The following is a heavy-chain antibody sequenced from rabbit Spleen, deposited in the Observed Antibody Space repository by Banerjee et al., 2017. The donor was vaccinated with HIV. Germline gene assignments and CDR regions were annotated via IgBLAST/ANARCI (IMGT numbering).Heavy chain of an antibody. CDR2: IYTGSSGNT. Sequence: QEQMEESGGDLVKPEGSLTLTCTASGFTLSSYWMCWVRQAPGKGPEWIGCIYTGSSGNTYYASWAKGRFTISKTSSTTVTLQMTSLTAADTATYFCARDLAGVIGWNFNLWGPGTLVTVS. D-gene: IGHD4-1*01. CDR3: ARDLAGVIGWNFNL. CDR1: GFTLSSYW. V-gene: IGHV1S45*01. J-gene: IGHJ4*01.